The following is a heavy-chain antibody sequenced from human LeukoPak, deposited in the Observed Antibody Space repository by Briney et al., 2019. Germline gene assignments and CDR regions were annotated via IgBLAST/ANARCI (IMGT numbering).Heavy chain of an antibody. Sequence: PSETLSLTCAVYGGSFSGYYSSWIRQPPGKGLEWIGEINHSGSTNYNPSLKSRVTISVDTSKNQLSLKLSSVTAADTAVYYCARGGYSYGYGYWGQGTLVTVSS. CDR1: GGSFSGYY. CDR2: INHSGST. V-gene: IGHV4-34*01. D-gene: IGHD5-18*01. J-gene: IGHJ4*02. CDR3: ARGGYSYGYGY.